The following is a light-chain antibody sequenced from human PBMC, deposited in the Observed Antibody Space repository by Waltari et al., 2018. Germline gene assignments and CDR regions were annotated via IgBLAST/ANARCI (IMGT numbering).Light chain of an antibody. CDR2: RSN. Sequence: QSVLTQPPSASGTPGQRVTISCFGSSSNIESNYVYCYQQLPGTAPKRLIYRSNQRPSGVPDRFSGSKSGNSASLSISGLRSEDEADYHCAAWDDSLSGVVFGGGTKLTVL. J-gene: IGLJ2*01. V-gene: IGLV1-47*01. CDR3: AAWDDSLSGVV. CDR1: SSNIESNY.